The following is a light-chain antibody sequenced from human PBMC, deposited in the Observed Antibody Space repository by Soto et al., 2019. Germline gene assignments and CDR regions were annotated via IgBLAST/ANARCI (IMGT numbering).Light chain of an antibody. V-gene: IGLV2-14*01. J-gene: IGLJ2*01. CDR3: SSYTTSTSFIL. CDR2: EVS. Sequence: QSALTQPASVSGSPGQSITISCTGTSSDIGNYDFVSWYQQVPGTAPKAMIYEVSSRPSGVSNRFSGSKSGNTASLTISGLRAEDEAYYYCSSYTTSTSFILFGGGTKLPVL. CDR1: SSDIGNYDF.